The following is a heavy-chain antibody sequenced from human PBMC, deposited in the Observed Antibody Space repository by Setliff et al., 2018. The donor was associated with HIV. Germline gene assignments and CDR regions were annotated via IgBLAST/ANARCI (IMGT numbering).Heavy chain of an antibody. CDR3: ARPALGIGGGSKFDS. D-gene: IGHD3-3*01. CDR1: GGSFTSRSYY. Sequence: PSETLSLTCTVSGGSFTSRSYYWGWIRQPPGKGLEWIGSIFYSGITYYNPSLRSRVTISVDPSQNQFSLRLISVTAADAAMYYCARPALGIGGGSKFDSWGQGTLVTVSS. V-gene: IGHV4-39*01. CDR2: IFYSGIT. J-gene: IGHJ4*02.